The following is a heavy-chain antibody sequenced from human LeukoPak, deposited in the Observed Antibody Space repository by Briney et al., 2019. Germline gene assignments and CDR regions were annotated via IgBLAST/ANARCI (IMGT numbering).Heavy chain of an antibody. V-gene: IGHV1-69*06. Sequence: ASVKVSCKTSGYTFTDYYIHWVRQAPGQGLEWMGRITPMSGTVNYAQKFQGRVTINADTSTSIAYLELGSLRSQDTAVYYCATDHIGGSNYFEYWGQGTLVTVSS. CDR3: ATDHIGGSNYFEY. CDR1: GYTFTDYY. CDR2: ITPMSGTV. J-gene: IGHJ4*02. D-gene: IGHD3-16*01.